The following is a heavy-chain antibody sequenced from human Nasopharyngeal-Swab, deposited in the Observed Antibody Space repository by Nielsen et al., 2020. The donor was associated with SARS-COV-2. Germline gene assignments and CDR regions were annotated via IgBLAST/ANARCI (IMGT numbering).Heavy chain of an antibody. V-gene: IGHV4-39*07. CDR3: VRDESGDYLGLPFDS. J-gene: IGHJ4*02. Sequence: GSLRLSCSVSGASISNRTYYWVWIRQSPEKGLQWIGTVFYTGTYYNPSLQSRVTISVDTSKNQFSLKLTSVTAADTAVYYCVRDESGDYLGLPFDSWGPGTLVTVSS. CDR1: GASISNRTYY. D-gene: IGHD4-17*01. CDR2: VFYTGT.